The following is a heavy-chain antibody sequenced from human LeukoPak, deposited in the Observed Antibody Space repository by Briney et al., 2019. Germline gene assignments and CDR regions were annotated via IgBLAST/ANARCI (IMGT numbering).Heavy chain of an antibody. Sequence: GGSPRLSCAASGFTFSSYSMNWVRQAPGKGLEWVSYISSSSSYIYYADSVKGRFTISRDNAKNSLYLQMNSLRAEDTAVYYCARGAMVTCAYWGQGTLVTVSS. J-gene: IGHJ4*02. V-gene: IGHV3-21*01. CDR3: ARGAMVTCAY. CDR1: GFTFSSYS. D-gene: IGHD4-17*01. CDR2: ISSSSSYI.